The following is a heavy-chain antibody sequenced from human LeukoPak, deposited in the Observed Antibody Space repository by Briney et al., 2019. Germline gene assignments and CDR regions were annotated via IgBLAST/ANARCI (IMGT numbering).Heavy chain of an antibody. D-gene: IGHD4-17*01. CDR2: ISSSSNTI. J-gene: IGHJ4*02. CDR1: GFSFSNAW. V-gene: IGHV3-48*02. CDR3: ARVVATVTPV. Sequence: GGSLRLSCAASGFSFSNAWMSWVRQAPGKGLEWVSYISSSSNTIYYADSVKGRFTISRDNAKNSLFLQMNSLRDEDTSVYYCARVVATVTPVWGQGTLVTVSS.